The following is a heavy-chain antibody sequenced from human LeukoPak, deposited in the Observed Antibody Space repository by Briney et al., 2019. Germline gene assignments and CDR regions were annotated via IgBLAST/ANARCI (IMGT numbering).Heavy chain of an antibody. V-gene: IGHV1-69*05. D-gene: IGHD5-18*01. CDR2: IIPMSATT. Sequence: SAKVSCKASGYAFTSYDINWVRQARGQGLEWMGRIIPMSATTNYAQKFQGRVTITTDESTSTVYMELSSLRSEDTAVYYCAREGNTAMTKTFEQWGQGTLVTVSS. J-gene: IGHJ4*02. CDR1: GYAFTSYD. CDR3: AREGNTAMTKTFEQ.